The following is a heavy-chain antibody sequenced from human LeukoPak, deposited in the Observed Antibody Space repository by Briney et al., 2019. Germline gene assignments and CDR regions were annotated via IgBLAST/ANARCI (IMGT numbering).Heavy chain of an antibody. CDR1: GFTFDDYA. Sequence: GGSLRLSCAASGFTFDDYAMHWVRQAPGKGLEWVSGISWNSGSIGYADSVKGRFTISRDNAKNSLYLQMNSLRAEDTTLYYCAKGGYSYGYFNYFDYWGQGTLVTVSS. D-gene: IGHD5-18*01. V-gene: IGHV3-9*01. CDR3: AKGGYSYGYFNYFDY. J-gene: IGHJ4*02. CDR2: ISWNSGSI.